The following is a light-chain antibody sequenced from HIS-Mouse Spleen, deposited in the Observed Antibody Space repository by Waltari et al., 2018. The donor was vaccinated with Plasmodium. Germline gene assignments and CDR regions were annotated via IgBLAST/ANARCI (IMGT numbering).Light chain of an antibody. CDR3: AAWDDSLNGVV. CDR2: SNN. CDR1: SANTGRNT. J-gene: IGLJ2*01. Sequence: PGHTATIPDSGVSANTGRNTVNWYQKLPGTAPKLLSYSNNQPPSGVPDVFAGSKSGTSASLAISGLQSEDEADYYCAAWDDSLNGVVFGGGTKLTVL. V-gene: IGLV1-44*01.